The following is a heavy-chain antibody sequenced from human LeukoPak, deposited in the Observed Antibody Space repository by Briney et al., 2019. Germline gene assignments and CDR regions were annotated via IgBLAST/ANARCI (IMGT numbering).Heavy chain of an antibody. CDR1: GFTFSSYE. CDR3: ARDRELRYFDWFLDY. V-gene: IGHV3-48*03. Sequence: SGGSLRLSCAASGFTFSSYEMNWVRQAPGKGLEWVSYISSSGSTIYYADSVKGRLTISRDNAKNSLYLQMNSLRAEDTAVYYCARDRELRYFDWFLDYWGQGTLVTVSS. D-gene: IGHD3-9*01. J-gene: IGHJ4*02. CDR2: ISSSGSTI.